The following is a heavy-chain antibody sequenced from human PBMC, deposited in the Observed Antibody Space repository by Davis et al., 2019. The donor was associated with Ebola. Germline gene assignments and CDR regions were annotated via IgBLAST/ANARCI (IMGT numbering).Heavy chain of an antibody. Sequence: GESLKISCAASGFTFSNFHIHWVRQTPGKGLMWVARIDPDGTGTNYADSVKGRFTISRDNAKNTLSLQMNSLIVEDTAVYYCVRDSGYYSHDYWGHGTLVTVSS. J-gene: IGHJ4*01. CDR1: GFTFSNFH. CDR3: VRDSGYYSHDY. V-gene: IGHV3-74*01. CDR2: IDPDGTGT. D-gene: IGHD1-26*01.